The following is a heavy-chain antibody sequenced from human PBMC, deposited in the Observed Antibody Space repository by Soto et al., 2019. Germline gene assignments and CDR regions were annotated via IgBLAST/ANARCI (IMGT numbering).Heavy chain of an antibody. Sequence: QVQLQESGPGLVKPSGTLSLTCAVSGGSISSSNWWSWVRQPPGKGLEWIGEIYHSGSTNYNPSLKSRVTISVDKSKNQFSLKLSSVTAADTAVYYCARDYYDSSGNPRDAFDIWGQGTMVTVSS. CDR2: IYHSGST. V-gene: IGHV4-4*02. CDR3: ARDYYDSSGNPRDAFDI. J-gene: IGHJ3*02. CDR1: GGSISSSNW. D-gene: IGHD3-22*01.